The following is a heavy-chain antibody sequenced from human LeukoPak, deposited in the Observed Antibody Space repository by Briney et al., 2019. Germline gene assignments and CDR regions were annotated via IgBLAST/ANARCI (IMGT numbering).Heavy chain of an antibody. CDR1: GFTFSSYD. CDR2: IGTAGDT. V-gene: IGHV3-13*01. J-gene: IGHJ4*02. Sequence: GGSLRLSCAASGFTFSSYDMHWVRQATGKGLEWVSAIGTAGDTYYPGSVKGRSTISRENAKNSLYLQMNSLRAGDTAVYYCARAYYDSSGYWGFDYWGQGTLVTVSS. D-gene: IGHD3-22*01. CDR3: ARAYYDSSGYWGFDY.